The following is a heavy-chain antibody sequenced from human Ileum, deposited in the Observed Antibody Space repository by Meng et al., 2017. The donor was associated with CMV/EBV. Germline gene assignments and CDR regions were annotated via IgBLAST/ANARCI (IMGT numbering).Heavy chain of an antibody. Sequence: SGSTFTDYSIHWVRQAPGQGLEWMGWINPNSGGTNYAQKFQGRVSMTRDTSISTAYMDLSRLTSDDTAVYYCTRDLGSSTWYYNWFDPWGQGTLVTVS. D-gene: IGHD6-13*01. CDR2: INPNSGGT. J-gene: IGHJ5*02. CDR1: GSTFTDYS. CDR3: TRDLGSSTWYYNWFDP. V-gene: IGHV1-2*02.